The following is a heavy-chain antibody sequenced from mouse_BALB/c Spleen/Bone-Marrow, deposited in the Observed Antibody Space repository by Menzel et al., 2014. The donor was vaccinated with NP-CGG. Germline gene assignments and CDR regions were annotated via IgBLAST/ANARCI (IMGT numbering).Heavy chain of an antibody. CDR1: GFTFSSYT. Sequence: EVKLMESGGGLVQPGGSLKLSCAASGFTFSSYTMSWVRQTPEKRLEWVAYISNGGGSTYYPDTVKGRFTISGDNAKNTLYLQMSSLESEDTAMYYCARHSYYYVYYAMDYWGQGTSVTVSS. J-gene: IGHJ4*01. V-gene: IGHV5-12-2*01. CDR2: ISNGGGST. D-gene: IGHD2-4*01. CDR3: ARHSYYYVYYAMDY.